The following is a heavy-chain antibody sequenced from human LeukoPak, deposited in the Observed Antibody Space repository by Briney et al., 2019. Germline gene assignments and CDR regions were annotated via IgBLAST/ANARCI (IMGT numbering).Heavy chain of an antibody. J-gene: IGHJ5*01. D-gene: IGHD3-22*01. CDR1: GYTLTELS. CDR3: AVDPYYYDSGWFDF. Sequence: ASVKVSCKVSGYTLTELSMHWVRQAPGKGLEWMGGFDPEDGETIYAEKFQGRVTMTRDTSTSTAYMELSSLRSEDTAVYYCAVDPYYYDSGWFDFWGQGTLVIVSS. CDR2: FDPEDGET. V-gene: IGHV1-24*01.